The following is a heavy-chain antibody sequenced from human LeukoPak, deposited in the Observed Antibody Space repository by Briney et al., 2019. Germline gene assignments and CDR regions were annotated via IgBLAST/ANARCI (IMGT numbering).Heavy chain of an antibody. Sequence: GGSLRLSCAASRFTFSSYAMSWVRQAPGKGLEWVSAISGSGGSTYYADSVKGRFTISRDNSKNTLYLEMNSLRAEDTVLYYCAKDSSGYPGGDTFDIWGQGTMVTVSS. V-gene: IGHV3-23*01. CDR1: RFTFSSYA. J-gene: IGHJ3*02. CDR3: AKDSSGYPGGDTFDI. CDR2: ISGSGGST. D-gene: IGHD3-22*01.